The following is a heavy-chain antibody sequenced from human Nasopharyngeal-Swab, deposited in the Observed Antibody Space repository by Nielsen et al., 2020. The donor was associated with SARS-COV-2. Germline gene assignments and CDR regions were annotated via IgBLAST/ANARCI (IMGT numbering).Heavy chain of an antibody. Sequence: SETLSLTCTVSGGSISSGGYYWSWIRQHPGKGLEWIGSIYYSGSTYYNPSLKSRVTISVDTSKNQFSLKLSSVTAADTAVYYCARQSYSSSWYSSLFDYWGQGTLVTVSS. D-gene: IGHD6-13*01. CDR3: ARQSYSSSWYSSLFDY. J-gene: IGHJ4*02. V-gene: IGHV4-39*01. CDR1: GGSISSGGYY. CDR2: IYYSGST.